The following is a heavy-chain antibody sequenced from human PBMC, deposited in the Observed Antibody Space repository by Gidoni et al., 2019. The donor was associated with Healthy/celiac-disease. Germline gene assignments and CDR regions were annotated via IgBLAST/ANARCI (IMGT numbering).Heavy chain of an antibody. CDR2: ISGSGGST. V-gene: IGHV3-23*01. J-gene: IGHJ4*02. CDR3: AKDVLDYYDSSGYRLY. CDR1: GFTFSSYA. Sequence: EVQLLASGGGLVQPGGSLRLSCAASGFTFSSYAMSWVRQAPGKGLEWVSAISGSGGSTYYADSVKGRFTISRDNSKNTLYLQMNSLRAEDTAVYYCAKDVLDYYDSSGYRLYWGQGTLVTVSS. D-gene: IGHD3-22*01.